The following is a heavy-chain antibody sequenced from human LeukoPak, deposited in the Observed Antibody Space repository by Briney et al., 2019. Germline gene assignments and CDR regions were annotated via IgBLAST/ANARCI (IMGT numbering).Heavy chain of an antibody. V-gene: IGHV4-34*01. D-gene: IGHD4-11*01. Sequence: SETLSLTCAVYGGSFSGYYWSWIRQPPGKGLEWIGEINHSGSTNYNPSLKSRVTISVDTSKNQFSLKLSSVTAADTAVYYCAREVVATASAFDYWGQGTLVTVSS. CDR1: GGSFSGYY. CDR2: INHSGST. J-gene: IGHJ4*02. CDR3: AREVVATASAFDY.